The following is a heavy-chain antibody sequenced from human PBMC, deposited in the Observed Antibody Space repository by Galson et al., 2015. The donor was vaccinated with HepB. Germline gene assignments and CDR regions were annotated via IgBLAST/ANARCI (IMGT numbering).Heavy chain of an antibody. D-gene: IGHD2-21*01. J-gene: IGHJ3*02. CDR1: GFTFSSYA. Sequence: SLRLSCAASGFTFSSYAMHWVRQAPGKGLEWVAVISYDGSNKYYADSVKGRFTISRDNSKNTLYLQMNSLRAEDTAVYYCARERGLRHIVVVEDAFDIWGQGTMVTVSS. V-gene: IGHV3-30*04. CDR3: ARERGLRHIVVVEDAFDI. CDR2: ISYDGSNK.